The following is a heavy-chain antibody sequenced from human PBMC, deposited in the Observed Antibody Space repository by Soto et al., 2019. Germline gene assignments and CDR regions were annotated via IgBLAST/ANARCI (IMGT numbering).Heavy chain of an antibody. J-gene: IGHJ6*02. CDR2: ISAYNGNT. CDR3: ARAPRGSSSVYYYYYCMDV. CDR1: GYTFTSYG. D-gene: IGHD6-6*01. V-gene: IGHV1-18*01. Sequence: QVQLVQSGAEVKKPGASVKVSCKASGYTFTSYGISWVRQAPGQGLEWMGWISAYNGNTNYAQKLQGRVTMTTDTSTSTAYMELRSLRSDDTAVYYCARAPRGSSSVYYYYYCMDVWGQGTTVTVSS.